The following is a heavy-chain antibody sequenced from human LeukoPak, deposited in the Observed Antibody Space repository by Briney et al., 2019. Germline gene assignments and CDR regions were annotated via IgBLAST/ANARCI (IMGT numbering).Heavy chain of an antibody. D-gene: IGHD6-19*01. CDR2: IRYDGSNK. J-gene: IGHJ4*02. Sequence: PGGSLRLSCAASGFTLSSSGMHWVRQAPGKGLEWVAFIRYDGSNKYYADSVKGRFTISRDNSKNMPYLQMNSLRAEDTAVYYCAKDLSGWSQYFDYWGQGTLVTVSS. CDR3: AKDLSGWSQYFDY. CDR1: GFTLSSSG. V-gene: IGHV3-30*02.